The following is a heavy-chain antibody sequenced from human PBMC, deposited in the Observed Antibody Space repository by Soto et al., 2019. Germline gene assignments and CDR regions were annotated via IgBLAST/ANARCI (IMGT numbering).Heavy chain of an antibody. CDR2: IYPGDSDT. Sequence: PGESLKISCKGSGYSFTSYWIGWVRQMPGKGLEWMGIIYPGDSDTRYSPSFQGQVTISADKSISTAYLQWSSLKASDTAMYYCATGPIRRYSYGELDDAFDIWGQGTMVTVSS. J-gene: IGHJ3*02. D-gene: IGHD5-18*01. CDR1: GYSFTSYW. V-gene: IGHV5-51*01. CDR3: ATGPIRRYSYGELDDAFDI.